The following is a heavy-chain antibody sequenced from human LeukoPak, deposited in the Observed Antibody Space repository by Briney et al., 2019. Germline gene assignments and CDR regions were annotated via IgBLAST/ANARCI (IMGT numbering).Heavy chain of an antibody. CDR1: GYTFTSYD. V-gene: IGHV1-69*13. CDR2: IIPIFGTA. Sequence: ASVKVSCKASGYTFTSYDINWVRQATGQGLEWMGGIIPIFGTANYAQKFQGRVTITADESTSTAYMELSSLRSEDTAVYYCARDKKGRYSGYDWTLDYWGQGTLVTVSS. J-gene: IGHJ4*02. CDR3: ARDKKGRYSGYDWTLDY. D-gene: IGHD5-12*01.